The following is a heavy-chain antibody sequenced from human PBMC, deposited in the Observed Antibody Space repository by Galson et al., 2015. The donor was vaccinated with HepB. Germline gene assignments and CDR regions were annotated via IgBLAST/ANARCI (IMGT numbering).Heavy chain of an antibody. J-gene: IGHJ5*02. CDR2: INSDGSST. D-gene: IGHD3-10*01. CDR3: ARNYGSGRLDP. V-gene: IGHV3-74*01. Sequence: SLRLSCAASGFTFSSYWMHWVRQAPGKGLVWVSRINSDGSSTSYADSVKGRFTISRDNAKNTLYLQMNSLRAEDTAAYYCARNYGSGRLDPWGQGTLVTVSS. CDR1: GFTFSSYW.